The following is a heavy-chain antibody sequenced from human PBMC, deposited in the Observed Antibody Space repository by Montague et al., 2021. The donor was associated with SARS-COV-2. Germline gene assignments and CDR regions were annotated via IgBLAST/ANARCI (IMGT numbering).Heavy chain of an antibody. Sequence: PALVKPTQTLTLTCVFSGFSLNTDGVGVGWIRRPPGKALEWLALIYWDGDQRYSPSLKTRVTITKDTSRNRVVLTMTNLDPVGTATYYCARRYDFYRAEAFDVWGQGTMVTVSS. CDR3: ARRYDFYRAEAFDV. D-gene: IGHD3-3*01. J-gene: IGHJ3*01. CDR2: IYWDGDQ. V-gene: IGHV2-5*02. CDR1: GFSLNTDGVG.